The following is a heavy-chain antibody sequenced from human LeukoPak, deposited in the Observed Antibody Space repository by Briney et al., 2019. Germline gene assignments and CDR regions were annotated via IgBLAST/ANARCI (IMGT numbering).Heavy chain of an antibody. V-gene: IGHV3-23*01. J-gene: IGHJ4*02. D-gene: IGHD6-19*01. Sequence: GGSLRLSCAASGFTFSTYDMTWVRQAPGKGLEWVSSISGSGGSTYYADTVKGRFTTSRDNSKNTLYLQMNGLRAEDTAVYYCAKDLAAVPGNKYFAYWGQGTLVTVSS. CDR2: ISGSGGST. CDR3: AKDLAAVPGNKYFAY. CDR1: GFTFSTYD.